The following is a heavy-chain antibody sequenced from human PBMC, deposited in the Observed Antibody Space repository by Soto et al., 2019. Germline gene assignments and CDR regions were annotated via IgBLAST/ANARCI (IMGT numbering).Heavy chain of an antibody. D-gene: IGHD3-3*01. J-gene: IGHJ4*02. CDR1: GLTFSSYA. Sequence: GGSLRLSCAASGLTFSSYAMSWVRQAPGNGLEWVSAISGSGGSTYYADSVKGRFTIARDNSKNTLYLQMNSLRAEDTAVYYCAKDSQDCDFWSGYYGAHYFDYWGQGTLVTVSS. CDR3: AKDSQDCDFWSGYYGAHYFDY. V-gene: IGHV3-23*01. CDR2: ISGSGGST.